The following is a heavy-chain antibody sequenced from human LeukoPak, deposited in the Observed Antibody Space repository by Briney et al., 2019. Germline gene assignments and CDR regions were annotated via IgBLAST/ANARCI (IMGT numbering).Heavy chain of an antibody. V-gene: IGHV3-30-3*01. J-gene: IGHJ3*02. Sequence: GRSLRLSCAASGFTFSSYAMHWVRQAPGKGLEWVAVISYDGSNKYYADSVKGRFTISRDNSKNTLYLQMNSLRAENTAVYYCARRGAHDAFDIWGQGTMVTVSS. CDR2: ISYDGSNK. CDR3: ARRGAHDAFDI. CDR1: GFTFSSYA. D-gene: IGHD3-10*01.